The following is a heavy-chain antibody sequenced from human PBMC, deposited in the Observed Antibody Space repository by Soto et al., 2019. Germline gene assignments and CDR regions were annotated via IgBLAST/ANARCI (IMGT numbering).Heavy chain of an antibody. Sequence: ASVKVSCKASGYTFSTYGISWVRQAPGQGLEWMGWINTHNGNTNYAQNHQGRVTMTADTSTSTAYIEMRSLRSDYTAVYYCTREGSAPYYYYGMDVWGQGTTVTVSS. CDR1: GYTFSTYG. CDR2: INTHNGNT. D-gene: IGHD3-10*01. J-gene: IGHJ6*02. CDR3: TREGSAPYYYYGMDV. V-gene: IGHV1-18*01.